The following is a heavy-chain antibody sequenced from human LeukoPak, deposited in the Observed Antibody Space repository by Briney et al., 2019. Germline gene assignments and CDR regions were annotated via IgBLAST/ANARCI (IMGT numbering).Heavy chain of an antibody. CDR2: IYPGDSAT. V-gene: IGHV5-51*01. Sequence: GESLKISCKGSGYSFSNYWIGWVRQMPGKGLEWMGIIYPGDSATRYISSFQGQVTISADKSISTAYLQWSSLKASDTAMYYCARQYSRGTNCYTGSSYYLDYWGQGTLVTVSS. J-gene: IGHJ4*02. CDR3: ARQYSRGTNCYTGSSYYLDY. CDR1: GYSFSNYW. D-gene: IGHD2-2*02.